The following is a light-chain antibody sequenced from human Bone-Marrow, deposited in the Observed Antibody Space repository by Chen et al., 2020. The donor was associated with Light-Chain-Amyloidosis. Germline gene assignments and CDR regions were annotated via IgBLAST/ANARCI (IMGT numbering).Light chain of an antibody. V-gene: IGKV3-20*01. CDR1: QTISSNY. CDR2: GSS. J-gene: IGKJ4*01. Sequence: EIVLTQSPGTLSLSPGEGANLSCRASQTISSNYLTWYQQKFGQAPRLLISGSSSRVTGIPDRFTGSGSGTDFTLTINRLEPEDFAMYYCQQYGTSPLTFGGGTKVEIK. CDR3: QQYGTSPLT.